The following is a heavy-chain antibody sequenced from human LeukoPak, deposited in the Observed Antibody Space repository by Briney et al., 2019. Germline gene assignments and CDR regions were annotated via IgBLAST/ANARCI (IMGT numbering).Heavy chain of an antibody. CDR3: ARDLGGIYFDY. J-gene: IGHJ4*02. D-gene: IGHD1-26*01. Sequence: SETLSLTCTVSDASISGYYWSWIRQPPGKGLEWIGSIHFSGSTNYNPSLRSRVTISIDTSKNQLSLKLSSVTAADTAVYYCARDLGGIYFDYWGQGTLVTVSS. CDR2: IHFSGST. CDR1: DASISGYY. V-gene: IGHV4-59*01.